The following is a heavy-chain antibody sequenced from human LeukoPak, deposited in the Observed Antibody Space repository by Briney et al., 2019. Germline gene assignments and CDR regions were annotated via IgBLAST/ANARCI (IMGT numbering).Heavy chain of an antibody. CDR1: GYTFTSYG. J-gene: IGHJ3*02. CDR2: ISAYNGNT. V-gene: IGHV1-18*01. CDR3: ARAEGVWITGTTGAFDI. Sequence: ASVKVSCKASGYTFTSYGISWVRQAPGQGLEWMGWISAYNGNTNYAQKLQGRVTMTTDTSTSTAYMELRSLRSDDTAVYYCARAEGVWITGTTGAFDIWGQGTMVTVSS. D-gene: IGHD1-7*01.